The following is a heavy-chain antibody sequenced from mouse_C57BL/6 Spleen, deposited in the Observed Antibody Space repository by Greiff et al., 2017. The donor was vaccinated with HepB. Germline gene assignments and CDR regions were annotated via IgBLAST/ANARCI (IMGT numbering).Heavy chain of an antibody. CDR2: IDPENGDT. CDR3: VTQRPLYYGSSYGAWFAY. J-gene: IGHJ3*01. D-gene: IGHD1-1*01. V-gene: IGHV14-4*01. Sequence: EVQLVESGAELVRPGASVKLSCTASGFNIKDDYMHWVKQRPEQGLEWIGWIDPENGDTEYASKFQGKATITADTSSNTAYLQLSSLTSEDTAVYDCVTQRPLYYGSSYGAWFAYWGQGTLVTVSA. CDR1: GFNIKDDY.